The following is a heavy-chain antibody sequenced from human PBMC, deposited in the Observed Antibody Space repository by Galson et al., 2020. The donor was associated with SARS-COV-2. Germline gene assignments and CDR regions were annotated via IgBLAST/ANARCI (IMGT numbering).Heavy chain of an antibody. J-gene: IGHJ4*02. CDR3: VMALWFGELLSPFDC. CDR1: GFTFSNFG. V-gene: IGHV3-30*03. CDR2: ISNDGTNT. D-gene: IGHD3-10*01. Sequence: GGSLRLSCAASGFTFSNFGMHWVRQAPGKGLEWVAVISNDGTNTYYADSVKGRFTISRDNSKNTLYLQMNSLRVEDTAVYHCVMALWFGELLSPFDCWGQGALVTV.